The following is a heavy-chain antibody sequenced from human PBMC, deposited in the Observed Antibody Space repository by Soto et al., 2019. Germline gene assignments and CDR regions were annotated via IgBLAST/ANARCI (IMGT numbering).Heavy chain of an antibody. D-gene: IGHD2-2*01. CDR1: GYTFTGCY. CDR2: INPNSGGT. J-gene: IGHJ3*02. CDR3: ARTYPDAFDI. Sequence: GASVKVSCKASGYTFTGCYMHWVRQAPGQGLEWMGWINPNSGGTNYAQKFQGWVTMTGDTSISTAYMELSRLRSDDTAVYYCARTYPDAFDIWGQGTMVTVSS. V-gene: IGHV1-2*04.